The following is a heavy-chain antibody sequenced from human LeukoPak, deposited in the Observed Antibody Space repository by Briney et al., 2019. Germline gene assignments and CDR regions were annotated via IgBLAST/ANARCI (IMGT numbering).Heavy chain of an antibody. CDR3: AKSIAAAPFDP. D-gene: IGHD6-13*01. Sequence: GESLKISCKGSGYSFTSYWISWVRQMPGKGLEWMGRIDPSDSYTNYSPSFQGHVTISADKSISTAYLQWSSLEASDTAIYYCAKSIAAAPFDPWGQGTLVTVSS. J-gene: IGHJ5*02. CDR1: GYSFTSYW. V-gene: IGHV5-10-1*01. CDR2: IDPSDSYT.